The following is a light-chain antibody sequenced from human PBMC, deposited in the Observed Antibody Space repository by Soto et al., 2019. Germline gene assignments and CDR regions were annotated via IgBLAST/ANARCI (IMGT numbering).Light chain of an antibody. CDR3: AVWDETLIEV. CDR2: SDD. J-gene: IGLJ1*01. V-gene: IGLV1-44*01. CDR1: SSNIGSNS. Sequence: QSVLTQPPSASGTPGQTITISCSGSSSNIGSNSVIWYQQLPGAAPSLLIYSDDQRPSGVPDRFSGSKSGTSASLAISGLQSEDEADYFCAVWDETLIEVFGTGTKLTVL.